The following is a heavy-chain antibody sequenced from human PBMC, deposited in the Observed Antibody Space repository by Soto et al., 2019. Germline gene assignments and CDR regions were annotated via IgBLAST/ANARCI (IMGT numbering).Heavy chain of an antibody. CDR1: GYTFSDYA. Sequence: ASVKVSCNASGYTFSDYAIHWVRQAPGQRPEWMGWINAGNGNTKYSQKFQGRVTITRDTSASTLYLQMNSLRAEDTAVYYCALSYTVTTDYWGQGTLVTVSS. CDR3: ALSYTVTTDY. D-gene: IGHD4-17*01. J-gene: IGHJ4*02. CDR2: INAGNGNT. V-gene: IGHV1-3*01.